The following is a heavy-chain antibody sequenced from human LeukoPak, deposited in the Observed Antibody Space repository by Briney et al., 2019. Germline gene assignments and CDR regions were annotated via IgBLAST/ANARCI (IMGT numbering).Heavy chain of an antibody. CDR1: GYIFTDYY. D-gene: IGHD2-2*03. J-gene: IGHJ5*02. CDR2: INPKTGDT. Sequence: ASVKVSCKTSGYIFTDYYIHWVRQAPGQGLEWMGWINPKTGDTSSAQKFQRWVTMTRDTAISTAYMELNRLTLDDTAVYYCARVVYSHGYCDRVTCPNWFDPWGQGTLVTVSS. V-gene: IGHV1-2*04. CDR3: ARVVYSHGYCDRVTCPNWFDP.